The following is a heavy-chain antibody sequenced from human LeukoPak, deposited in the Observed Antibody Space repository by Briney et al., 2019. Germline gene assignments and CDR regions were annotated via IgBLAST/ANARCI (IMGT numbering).Heavy chain of an antibody. Sequence: GGSLRLSCAASGFTFSSYWMSWVRQAPGKGLEWVANIRQDGSEKYYVDSVKGRFTISRDNAKNSLYLQMNSLRAEDTALYYCARGGGDVPIDYWGQGTLVTVSS. CDR1: GFTFSSYW. CDR3: ARGGGDVPIDY. CDR2: IRQDGSEK. J-gene: IGHJ4*02. V-gene: IGHV3-7*02. D-gene: IGHD2-21*02.